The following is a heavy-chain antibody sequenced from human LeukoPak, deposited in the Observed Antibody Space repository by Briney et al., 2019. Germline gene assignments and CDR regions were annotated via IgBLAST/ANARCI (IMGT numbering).Heavy chain of an antibody. Sequence: SETLPLTCTVSGGSISDKYWSWIRQLPGKGLEWIGYIHYSGTTSYNPSLKSRVVISVDTSKNQFSLKLNSVTAADTAMYYCATVPGYSYGYGYFDYWGQGTLVTVSS. J-gene: IGHJ4*02. CDR3: ATVPGYSYGYGYFDY. CDR1: GGSISDKY. V-gene: IGHV4-59*01. D-gene: IGHD5-18*01. CDR2: IHYSGTT.